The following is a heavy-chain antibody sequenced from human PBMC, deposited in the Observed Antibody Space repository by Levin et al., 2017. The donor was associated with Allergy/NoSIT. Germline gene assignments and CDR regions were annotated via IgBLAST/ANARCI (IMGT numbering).Heavy chain of an antibody. D-gene: IGHD6-19*01. CDR1: GFTFSSYG. CDR3: AKAEIPSYSSFYGMDV. V-gene: IGHV3-30*18. Sequence: QPGGSLRLSCAASGFTFSSYGMHWVRQAPGKGLEWVAVISYDGSNKYYADSVKGRFTISRDNSKNTLYLQMNSLRAEDTAVYYCAKAEIPSYSSFYGMDVWGHGTTVTDSS. J-gene: IGHJ6*02. CDR2: ISYDGSNK.